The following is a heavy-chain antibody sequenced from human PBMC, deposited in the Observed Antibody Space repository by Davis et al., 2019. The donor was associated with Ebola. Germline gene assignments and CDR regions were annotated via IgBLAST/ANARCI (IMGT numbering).Heavy chain of an antibody. CDR1: GFTFDTYG. Sequence: GESLKISCVGSGFTFDTYGMNWVRQAPGKGLEWIAPLTSSGSPIFYADSVKGRFTVSSDNAKNSVFLQLDSLRDDDTAVYFCTNLGAYPAHYWGQGTLVNVSS. CDR3: TNLGAYPAHY. V-gene: IGHV3-48*02. CDR2: LTSSGSPI. J-gene: IGHJ4*02. D-gene: IGHD3-16*01.